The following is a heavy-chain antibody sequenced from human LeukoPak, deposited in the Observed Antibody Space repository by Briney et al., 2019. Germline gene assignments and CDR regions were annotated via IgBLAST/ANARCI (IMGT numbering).Heavy chain of an antibody. CDR2: INPNSGGT. J-gene: IGHJ4*02. D-gene: IGHD3-10*01. Sequence: GASVKVSCKASGYTFTGYYMHWVRQAPGQGLEWMGWINPNSGGTNYAQKFQGRVTMTRDTSISTAYMELSRLRSDDTAVYYCARGPSMGSGSYYNWGQGTLVTVSS. V-gene: IGHV1-2*02. CDR3: ARGPSMGSGSYYN. CDR1: GYTFTGYY.